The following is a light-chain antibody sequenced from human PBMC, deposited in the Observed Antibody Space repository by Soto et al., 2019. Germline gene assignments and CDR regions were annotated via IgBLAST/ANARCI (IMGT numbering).Light chain of an antibody. V-gene: IGLV2-14*03. Sequence: SALTPPASVSGSPGQSITISCTGTSSDVGAYDYVSWYQQHPDKAPKLMIYEVSYRPSGVSNRFSGSKSVNTATLTISGLQAEDEADYYCSSYTTSSTRVFGTGTKLTVL. CDR3: SSYTTSSTRV. CDR1: SSDVGAYDY. CDR2: EVS. J-gene: IGLJ1*01.